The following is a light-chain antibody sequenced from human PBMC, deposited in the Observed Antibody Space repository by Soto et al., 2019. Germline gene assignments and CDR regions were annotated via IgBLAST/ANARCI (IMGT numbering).Light chain of an antibody. Sequence: QSVLTQPPSMSGAPGQRVTISCTGSSSNLGADFDVHWYQQVPGTAPKLLIYADTNRPSGVPDRFSGSKSGTSASLAIAGLQAEDEADYYCQSYDSSLSGFVFGTGTKVTVL. CDR1: SSNLGADFD. J-gene: IGLJ1*01. CDR2: ADT. V-gene: IGLV1-40*01. CDR3: QSYDSSLSGFV.